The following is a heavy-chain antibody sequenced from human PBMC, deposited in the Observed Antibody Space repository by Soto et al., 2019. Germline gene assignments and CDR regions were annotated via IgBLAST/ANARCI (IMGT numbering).Heavy chain of an antibody. V-gene: IGHV4-31*03. J-gene: IGHJ4*02. Sequence: QVQLQESGPGLVKPSQTLSLTCTVSGGSISSGSYCWSWIRQHPGKGLEWLGYIYYSGSTYYNPSLKRRGTISVDTSKNQFSLKLSSVTAADTAVYYCAIAVTTVTTYDYWGQGTLVTVSS. CDR3: AIAVTTVTTYDY. CDR2: IYYSGST. D-gene: IGHD4-17*01. CDR1: GGSISSGSYC.